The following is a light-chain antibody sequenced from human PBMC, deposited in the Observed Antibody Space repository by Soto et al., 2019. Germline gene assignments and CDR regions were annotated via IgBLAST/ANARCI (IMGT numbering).Light chain of an antibody. J-gene: IGLJ1*01. CDR2: DVS. CDR3: SSYTSSSTLYV. V-gene: IGLV2-14*01. Sequence: QSVLTQYASVSGSPGQSITISCTGTSSDVGDFNYVSWYQQHPGKAPKLIIYDVSNRPSGVSNRFSGSKSGNTASLTISGLQAEDGADYYCSSYTSSSTLYVFGTGTNVTVL. CDR1: SSDVGDFNY.